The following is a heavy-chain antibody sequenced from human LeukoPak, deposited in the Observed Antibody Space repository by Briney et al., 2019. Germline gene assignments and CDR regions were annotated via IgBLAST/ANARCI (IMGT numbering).Heavy chain of an antibody. CDR2: ISSSSSYI. V-gene: IGHV3-21*01. Sequence: GGSLRLSCAASGFTFSSYSMNWVRQAPGKGLEWVSSISSSSSYIYYADSVKGRFTISRDNAKNSLYLQMNSLRAEDTAVYYCARDETVTTGYYYHMDVWGKGTTVTVSS. J-gene: IGHJ6*03. CDR3: ARDETVTTGYYYHMDV. CDR1: GFTFSSYS. D-gene: IGHD4-17*01.